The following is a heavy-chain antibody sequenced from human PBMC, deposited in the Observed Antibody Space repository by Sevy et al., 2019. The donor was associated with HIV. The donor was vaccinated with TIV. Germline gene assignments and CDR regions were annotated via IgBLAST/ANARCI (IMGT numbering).Heavy chain of an antibody. CDR2: IYPGDSDT. V-gene: IGHV5-51*01. D-gene: IGHD6-19*01. CDR3: ARYRLGPGSYSSGWYDY. J-gene: IGHJ4*02. CDR1: GYSFTSYW. Sequence: GESLKISCKGSGYSFTSYWIGWVRQMPGKGLEWMGIIYPGDSDTRYSPSFQGQVTIPADKSFSTAYLQWGSLKASDTAMYYCARYRLGPGSYSSGWYDYWGQGTLVTVSS.